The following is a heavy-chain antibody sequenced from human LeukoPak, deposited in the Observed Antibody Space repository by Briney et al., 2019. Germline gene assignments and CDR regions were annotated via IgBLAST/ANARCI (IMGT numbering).Heavy chain of an antibody. CDR3: ARSQGGYSYGKIDY. Sequence: PGGSLRLSCAASGFTFSSYWMSWVRQAPGKGLEWVANIKQDGSEKYYVDSVKGRFTISRDNAKNSLYLQMSSLRAEDTAVYYCARSQGGYSYGKIDYWGQGTLVTVSS. CDR2: IKQDGSEK. V-gene: IGHV3-7*01. D-gene: IGHD5-18*01. CDR1: GFTFSSYW. J-gene: IGHJ4*02.